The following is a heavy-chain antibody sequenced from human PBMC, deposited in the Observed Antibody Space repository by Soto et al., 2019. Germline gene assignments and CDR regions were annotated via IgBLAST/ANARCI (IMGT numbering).Heavy chain of an antibody. CDR3: ARDARGCSSTRCYRAHFYYGMDV. D-gene: IGHD2-2*01. J-gene: IGHJ6*02. CDR1: GFTLQNYA. V-gene: IGHV3-23*01. Sequence: EVQLLQSGGGLARPGGSLRLSCTASGFTLQNYAMAWVRQAPGKGLEWVSTLIGGHYGTAYSYSVKGRFTVSRDNSKNCLYLQMNSLGVEDTAMYFCARDARGCSSTRCYRAHFYYGMDVWGQGTTVTVSS. CDR2: LIGGHYGT.